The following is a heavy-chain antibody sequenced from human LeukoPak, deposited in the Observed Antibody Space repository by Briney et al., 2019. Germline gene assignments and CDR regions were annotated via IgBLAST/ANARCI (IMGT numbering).Heavy chain of an antibody. CDR2: VNPNNGDT. D-gene: IGHD5-12*01. Sequence: ASVKVSCKASGYTFTGYFIHWVRRAPGQGLEWMGWVNPNNGDTKYAQKFQGRVTMTRDTSISTAYMELSRLRSDDTAVYYCARDIGSSSYDGGFDYWGQGALVTVSS. J-gene: IGHJ4*02. CDR3: ARDIGSSSYDGGFDY. V-gene: IGHV1-2*02. CDR1: GYTFTGYF.